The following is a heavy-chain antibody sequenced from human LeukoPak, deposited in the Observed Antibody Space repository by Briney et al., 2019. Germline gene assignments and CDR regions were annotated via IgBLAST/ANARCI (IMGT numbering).Heavy chain of an antibody. CDR3: AREVGATRFDY. CDR2: INSDGSNT. Sequence: GGSLRLSCAASGLTFSSNWMHWVRQAPGKGLVWVSRINSDGSNTNYADSVKGRFTISRDNAKNTLYLQMNSLRAEDTAVYYCAREVGATRFDYWGQGTLVTVSS. V-gene: IGHV3-74*01. D-gene: IGHD1-26*01. CDR1: GLTFSSNW. J-gene: IGHJ4*02.